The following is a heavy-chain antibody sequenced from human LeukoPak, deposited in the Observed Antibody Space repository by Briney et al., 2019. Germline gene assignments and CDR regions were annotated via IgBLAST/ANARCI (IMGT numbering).Heavy chain of an antibody. CDR2: IYHSGST. V-gene: IGHV4-38-2*02. CDR1: GYSISSGYY. CDR3: AGGNGNGGDY. D-gene: IGHD1-20*01. Sequence: SETLSLTCTVSGYSISSGYYWGWIRQPPGKGLEWIGSIYHSGSTYYNPSLKSRVTISVDTSKNQFSLKLSSVTAADTAVYYCAGGNGNGGDYWGQGTLVTVSS. J-gene: IGHJ4*02.